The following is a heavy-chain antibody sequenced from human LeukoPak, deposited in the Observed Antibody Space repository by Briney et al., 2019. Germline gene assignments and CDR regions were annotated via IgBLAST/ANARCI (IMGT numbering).Heavy chain of an antibody. J-gene: IGHJ3*02. D-gene: IGHD2-15*01. CDR3: ARDVDFLCDI. CDR1: GFTVSDYY. V-gene: IGHV3-11*06. CDR2: ISSSSSYT. Sequence: GGSVRLSCAASGFTVSDYYMSWIRQAPGKGLEWVSYISSSSSYTNYADSGKGRFTISRDNAKNSLYLQMNSLRAEDTAVYYCARDVDFLCDIWGQGTMVTVSS.